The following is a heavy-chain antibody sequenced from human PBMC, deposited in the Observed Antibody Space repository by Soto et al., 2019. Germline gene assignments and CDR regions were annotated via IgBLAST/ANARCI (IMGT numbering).Heavy chain of an antibody. CDR1: GFTFDDYA. Sequence: DVQLVESGGGLVQPGRSLRLSCAASGFTFDDYAMHWVRQAPGKGLEWVSGISWNSGSIGYADSVKGRFTISRDNAKNSLYLQMNSLRAEDTALYYCEKVRGIADRRGVGGAFDIWGQGTMVTVSS. J-gene: IGHJ3*02. V-gene: IGHV3-9*01. CDR2: ISWNSGSI. D-gene: IGHD6-6*01. CDR3: EKVRGIADRRGVGGAFDI.